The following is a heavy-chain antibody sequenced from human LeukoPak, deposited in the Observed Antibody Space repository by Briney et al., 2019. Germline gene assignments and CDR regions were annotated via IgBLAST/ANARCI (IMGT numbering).Heavy chain of an antibody. V-gene: IGHV4-38-2*01. J-gene: IGHJ6*03. CDR2: IYHSGST. CDR3: ARTEESGYSYGYFGYYYYMDV. D-gene: IGHD5-18*01. Sequence: SETLSLICSVSGYSISSGNYWGWIRLPPGKGLQWIGSIYHSGSTYYNPSLKSRVTISVDTSKNQFSLKLSSVTAADTAVYYCARTEESGYSYGYFGYYYYMDVWGKGTTVTVSS. CDR1: GYSISSGNY.